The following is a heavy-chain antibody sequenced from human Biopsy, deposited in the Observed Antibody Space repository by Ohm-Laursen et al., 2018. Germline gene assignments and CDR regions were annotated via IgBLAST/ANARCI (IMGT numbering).Heavy chain of an antibody. Sequence: GTLSLTCAVSGGSFTGHYWSWIRQPPGKGLEWIGHISCTGYASYNASLKSRVTISVDTSRKHFSLRLTSLAAADTAVYYCARGSNEYGGLYFPHWGQGMLVTVSS. D-gene: IGHD4-23*01. V-gene: IGHV4-59*11. CDR1: GGSFTGHY. CDR2: ISCTGYA. J-gene: IGHJ1*01. CDR3: ARGSNEYGGLYFPH.